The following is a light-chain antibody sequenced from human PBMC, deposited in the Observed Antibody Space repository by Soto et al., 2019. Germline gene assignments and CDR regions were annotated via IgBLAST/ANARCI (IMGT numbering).Light chain of an antibody. CDR1: SSDVGSYNL. V-gene: IGLV2-23*01. CDR3: CSYAGSSTWV. J-gene: IGLJ1*01. CDR2: EGS. Sequence: QSALTQPASVSGSPGQSITISCTGTSSDVGSYNLVSWYQQHPGKAPKLMIYEGSKRPSGVSNRFSGSKSGNTASLTISELQAEDEADYSCCSYAGSSTWVFGTGTKLTVL.